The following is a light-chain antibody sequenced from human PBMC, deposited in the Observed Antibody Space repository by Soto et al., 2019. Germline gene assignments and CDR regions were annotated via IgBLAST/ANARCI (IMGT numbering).Light chain of an antibody. CDR2: AAS. V-gene: IGKV1-39*01. J-gene: IGKJ5*01. CDR1: QSISNH. CDR3: QQANSFPIT. Sequence: DIQMTQSPSSLSASVEDRVIITCRASQSISNHLNWYQQKPGKAPKLLIFAASSLQSGVPSRFSGSRSGPDFTLTISSLQPEDFATYYCQQANSFPITFGQGTRLE.